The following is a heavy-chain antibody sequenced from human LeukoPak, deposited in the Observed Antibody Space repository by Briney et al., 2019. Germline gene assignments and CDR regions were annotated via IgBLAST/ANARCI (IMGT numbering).Heavy chain of an antibody. CDR3: ARRGITIFGVVPYYFDY. Sequence: GGSLRLSCAASGSTFSSYAMSWVRQAPGKGLEWVSAISGSGGSTYYADSVKGRFTISRDNSKNTLYLQMNSLRAEDTAVYYCARRGITIFGVVPYYFDYWGQGTLVTVSS. CDR1: GSTFSSYA. CDR2: ISGSGGST. D-gene: IGHD3-3*01. J-gene: IGHJ4*02. V-gene: IGHV3-23*01.